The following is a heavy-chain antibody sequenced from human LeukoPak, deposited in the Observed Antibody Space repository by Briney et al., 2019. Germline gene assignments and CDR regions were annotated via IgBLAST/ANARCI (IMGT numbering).Heavy chain of an antibody. CDR3: ARASQPTYNWFDP. J-gene: IGHJ5*02. Sequence: SETLSLTCTVSGGSINSYYWNWIRQPPGKGLEWIGYIFSSGSTNYNPSLKSRVTISVDTSKNQFSLKLSSVTAADTAVYYCARASQPTYNWFDPWGQGTLVTVSS. V-gene: IGHV4-59*12. CDR2: IFSSGST. CDR1: GGSINSYY. D-gene: IGHD2-2*01.